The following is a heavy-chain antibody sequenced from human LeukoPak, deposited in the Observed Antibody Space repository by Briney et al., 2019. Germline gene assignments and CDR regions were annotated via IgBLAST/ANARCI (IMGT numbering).Heavy chain of an antibody. J-gene: IGHJ4*02. Sequence: GASVKVSCKASGYTFTSYYMHWVRQAPGQGLEWMGIINPSGGSTSYAQKFQGRVTMTRDTSTSTVYMELSSLRSEDTAVYYCARGGGVHIVVVVAATQFDYWGQGTLVTVSS. CDR1: GYTFTSYY. D-gene: IGHD2-15*01. CDR3: ARGGGVHIVVVVAATQFDY. V-gene: IGHV1-46*01. CDR2: INPSGGST.